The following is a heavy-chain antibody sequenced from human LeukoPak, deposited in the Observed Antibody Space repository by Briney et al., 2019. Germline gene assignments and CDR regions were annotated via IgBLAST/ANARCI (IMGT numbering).Heavy chain of an antibody. CDR3: ARDRYYGSGSYYYFDY. D-gene: IGHD3-10*01. V-gene: IGHV1-69*13. CDR2: IIPIFGTA. CDR1: GGTFSSYA. J-gene: IGHJ4*02. Sequence: GASVKVSCKASGGTFSSYAISWVRQAPGQGLEWMGGIIPIFGTANYAQKFQGRVTITADESTSTAYMELSSLRSEDTAVYYCARDRYYGSGSYYYFDYWGQGTLVTVSS.